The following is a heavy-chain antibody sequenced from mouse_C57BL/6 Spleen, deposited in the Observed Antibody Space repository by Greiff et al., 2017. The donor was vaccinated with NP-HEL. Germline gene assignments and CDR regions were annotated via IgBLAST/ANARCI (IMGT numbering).Heavy chain of an antibody. CDR2: INYDGSST. D-gene: IGHD4-1*01. V-gene: IGHV5-16*01. Sequence: EVQLVESEEGLVQPGSSMKLSCTASGFTFSDYYMAWVRQVPEKGLEWVANINYDGSSTYYLDSLKSRFIISRDNAKNILYLQMSSLKSEDTATYYCARANWDEYFDVWGTGTTVTVSS. CDR3: ARANWDEYFDV. CDR1: GFTFSDYY. J-gene: IGHJ1*03.